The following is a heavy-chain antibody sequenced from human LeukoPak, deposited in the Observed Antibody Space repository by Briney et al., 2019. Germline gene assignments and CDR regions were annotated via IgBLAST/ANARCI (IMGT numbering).Heavy chain of an antibody. CDR2: IWYDGSNV. CDR1: GFTFSNYG. V-gene: IGHV3-33*01. J-gene: IGHJ4*02. D-gene: IGHD1-26*01. CDR3: SGGVGATAFDY. Sequence: GGSLRLSCAASGFTFSNYGMHWARQAPGKGLEWVGVIWYDGSNVKYPDSVKGRFTISRDNSKNMMYLQMNSLRAEDTAVYYCSGGVGATAFDYWGQGTLVTVSS.